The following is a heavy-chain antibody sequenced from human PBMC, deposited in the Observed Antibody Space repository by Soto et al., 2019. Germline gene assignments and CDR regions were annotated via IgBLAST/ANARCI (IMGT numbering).Heavy chain of an antibody. CDR3: ARLLGIAAAGYYYYYYMDV. Sequence: SETLSLTCTVSGGSISSSSYYWGWIRQPPGKGLEWIGSIYYSGSTYYNPSLKSRVTISVDTSKNQFSLKLSSVTAAHTAVYYCARLLGIAAAGYYYYYYMDVWGKGTTVTVSS. D-gene: IGHD6-13*01. J-gene: IGHJ6*03. CDR2: IYYSGST. CDR1: GGSISSSSYY. V-gene: IGHV4-39*01.